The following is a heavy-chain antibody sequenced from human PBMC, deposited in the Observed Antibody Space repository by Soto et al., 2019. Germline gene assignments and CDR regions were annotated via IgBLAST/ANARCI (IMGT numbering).Heavy chain of an antibody. CDR1: GFTFSGYA. D-gene: IGHD3-10*01. CDR3: VKGLAGGMDV. V-gene: IGHV3-23*01. Sequence: AGGSLRLSCAASGFTFSGYAMSWVRQAPGKGLEWVSSISGSGTITSYADSVKGRFTISRDNYKNMLYLQMNSLRADDTAVFFCVKGLAGGMDVWGQGTTVTVSS. CDR2: ISGSGTIT. J-gene: IGHJ6*02.